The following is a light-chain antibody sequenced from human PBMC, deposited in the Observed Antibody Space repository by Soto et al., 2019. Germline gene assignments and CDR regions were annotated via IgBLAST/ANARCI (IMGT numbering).Light chain of an antibody. Sequence: QSALTQPPSASGSPGQSVTISCTGTSSDVGGYNYVSWYQHPPGKVPKLMIYEVHTRPSGVPDRFSGSKSGNTASVTVFGLQAEDEADYYCSSYAGSNILVFGGGNQRTVL. V-gene: IGLV2-8*01. CDR2: EVH. CDR3: SSYAGSNILV. CDR1: SSDVGGYNY. J-gene: IGLJ3*02.